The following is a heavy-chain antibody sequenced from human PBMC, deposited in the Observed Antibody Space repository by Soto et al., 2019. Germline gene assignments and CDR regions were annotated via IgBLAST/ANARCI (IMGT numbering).Heavy chain of an antibody. CDR3: AKESYGDLDY. CDR2: ISYDGSNK. CDR1: GFTFSSYG. V-gene: IGHV3-30*18. Sequence: QVQLVESRGGVVQPGRSLRLSCAASGFTFSSYGMHWVRQAPGKGLEWVAVISYDGSNKYYADSVKGRFTISRDNSKNTLYLQMNSLRAEDTAVYYCAKESYGDLDYWGQGTLVTVSS. J-gene: IGHJ4*02. D-gene: IGHD4-17*01.